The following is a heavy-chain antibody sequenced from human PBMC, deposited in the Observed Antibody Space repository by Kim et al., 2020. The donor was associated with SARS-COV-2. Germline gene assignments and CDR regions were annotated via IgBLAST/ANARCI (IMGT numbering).Heavy chain of an antibody. CDR1: GFTFSTYG. CDR3: ARGYCGTATCYTGGTCFDF. D-gene: IGHD2-2*02. Sequence: GGSLRLSCAASGFTFSTYGMHWVRQAPGKGLEWVATIWYDGSNEYYPDSVKGRFTVSRDNSKNMLYLQMNSLRAEETAVYYCARGYCGTATCYTGGTCFDFWGRGTLVTVSS. J-gene: IGHJ4*02. CDR2: IWYDGSNE. V-gene: IGHV3-33*01.